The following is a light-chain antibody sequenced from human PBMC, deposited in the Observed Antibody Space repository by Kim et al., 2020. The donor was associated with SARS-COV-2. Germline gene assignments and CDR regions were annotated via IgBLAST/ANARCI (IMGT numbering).Light chain of an antibody. Sequence: ELTQPPSTSGTPGQRVTISCSGGTSNIGSNIVNWYQQLPGTAPKLLIYSNNQWPSGVPDRFTGSKSGTSASLAISGLQYEDEADYFCASWDDSLKGYVFGTGTKVTVL. CDR1: TSNIGSNI. V-gene: IGLV1-44*01. J-gene: IGLJ1*01. CDR2: SNN. CDR3: ASWDDSLKGYV.